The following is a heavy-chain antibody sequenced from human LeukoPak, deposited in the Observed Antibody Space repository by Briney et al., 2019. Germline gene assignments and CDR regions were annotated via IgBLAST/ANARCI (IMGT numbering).Heavy chain of an antibody. J-gene: IGHJ5*02. CDR2: IIPIFGTA. V-gene: IGHV1-69*06. CDR1: GFTFSSYA. D-gene: IGHD2-15*01. Sequence: PGGTLRLSCAASGFTFSSYAISWVRQAPGQGLEWMGGIIPIFGTANYAQKFQGRVTITADKSTSTAYMELSSLRSEDTAVYYCARDRSGEYCSGGSCRNWFDPWGQGTLVTVSS. CDR3: ARDRSGEYCSGGSCRNWFDP.